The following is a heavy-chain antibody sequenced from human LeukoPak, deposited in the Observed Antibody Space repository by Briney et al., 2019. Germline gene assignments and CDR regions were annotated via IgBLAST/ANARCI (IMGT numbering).Heavy chain of an antibody. CDR3: ASSPYYYDSSGYYEK. D-gene: IGHD3-22*01. CDR2: IYTSGST. CDR1: GGSISSYY. Sequence: SETLSLTCTASGGSISSYYWSWIRQPAGKGLEWIGRIYTSGSTNYNPSLKSRVTMSVDTSKNQFSLKLSSVTAADTAVYYCASSPYYYDSSGYYEKWGQGTLVTVSS. J-gene: IGHJ4*02. V-gene: IGHV4-4*07.